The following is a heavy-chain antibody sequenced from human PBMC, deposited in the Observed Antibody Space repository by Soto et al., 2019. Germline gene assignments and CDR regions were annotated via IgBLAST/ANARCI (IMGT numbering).Heavy chain of an antibody. Sequence: GGSLRLSCAASGFTFSNYWMSWVRQAPGKGLEWVANIKQDGSEKYYVDSVKGRFTISRDNAKNSLYLQMNSLRAEDVAVYDCAILATPDAFDIWGQGTMVTVSS. J-gene: IGHJ3*02. V-gene: IGHV3-7*03. CDR2: IKQDGSEK. CDR1: GFTFSNYW. CDR3: AILATPDAFDI. D-gene: IGHD2-2*01.